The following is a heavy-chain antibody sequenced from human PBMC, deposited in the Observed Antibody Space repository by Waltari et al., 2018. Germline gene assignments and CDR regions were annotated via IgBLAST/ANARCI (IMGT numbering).Heavy chain of an antibody. Sequence: EAQLMESGGGLVQPGGSLRLSCAASGFSLSAHWMTWVRRAPGKGLEWVANRKWDGSAAYYADSLSGRFIISRDNANNSLFLQIIDPRADDTAIYYCARGSAGYVRVWDLWGQGTLVTVSS. CDR2: RKWDGSAA. V-gene: IGHV3-7*03. J-gene: IGHJ5*02. CDR1: GFSLSAHW. D-gene: IGHD2-2*01. CDR3: ARGSAGYVRVWDL.